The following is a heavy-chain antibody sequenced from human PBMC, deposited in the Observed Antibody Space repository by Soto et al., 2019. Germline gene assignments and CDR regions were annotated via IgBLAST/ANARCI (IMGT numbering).Heavy chain of an antibody. Sequence: EVQLVEAGGGLVQPGGSLRLSCAASGFTFSTSWIHWVSQAPGKGLVWVSRINGDGGTINYADSVKGRFTISRDNAKNTVYLQMTSLSADDTAVYYCTRGGNYYFDYWGQGTLVTGSS. CDR2: INGDGGTI. D-gene: IGHD1-7*01. CDR1: GFTFSTSW. CDR3: TRGGNYYFDY. V-gene: IGHV3-74*01. J-gene: IGHJ4*02.